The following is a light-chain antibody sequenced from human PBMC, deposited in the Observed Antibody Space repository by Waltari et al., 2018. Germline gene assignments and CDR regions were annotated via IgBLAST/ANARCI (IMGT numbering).Light chain of an antibody. CDR3: CSYAGLGTYV. J-gene: IGLJ1*01. V-gene: IGLV2-23*02. Sequence: QSALTQPASVSGTPGQSITISCTGPTSDVGNYDLFSWYQQHPGKAPKLLICEVNKRPSGVSSRFSGSKSGNTASLTISGLQAEDEADFYCCSYAGLGTYVFGSGTKVTVL. CDR1: TSDVGNYDL. CDR2: EVN.